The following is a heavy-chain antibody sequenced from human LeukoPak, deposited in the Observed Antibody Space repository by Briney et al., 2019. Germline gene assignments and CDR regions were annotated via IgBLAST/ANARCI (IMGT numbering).Heavy chain of an antibody. CDR2: ISSSSSYI. D-gene: IGHD2-8*01. Sequence: GGSLRLSCAASGFTISTYSMNWVRQAPGKGLEWVSSISSSSSYIYYADSVKGRFTISRDNAKNSLYLHMSSLRAEDTAVYYCARGGVNYYYMDVWGKGTTVTVSS. V-gene: IGHV3-21*01. CDR1: GFTISTYS. CDR3: ARGGVNYYYMDV. J-gene: IGHJ6*03.